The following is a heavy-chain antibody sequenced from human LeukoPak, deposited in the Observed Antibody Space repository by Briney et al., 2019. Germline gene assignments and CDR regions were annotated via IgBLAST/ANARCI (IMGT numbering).Heavy chain of an antibody. CDR2: ISHDGSNE. CDR3: ARDTITMIEVAYWYFDL. D-gene: IGHD3-22*01. Sequence: PGGSLRLSCAASGFTFSSSAMHWVRQAPGKGLEWVAFISHDGSNEYYADSVKGRFTISRDNAKNSLYLQMNSLRAEDTAVYYCARDTITMIEVAYWYFDLWGRGTLVTVSS. CDR1: GFTFSSSA. J-gene: IGHJ2*01. V-gene: IGHV3-30*04.